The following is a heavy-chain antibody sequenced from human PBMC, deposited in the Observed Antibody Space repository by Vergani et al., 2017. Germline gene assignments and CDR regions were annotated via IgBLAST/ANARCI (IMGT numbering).Heavy chain of an antibody. D-gene: IGHD5-18*01. Sequence: EVQLVESGGGLVKPGGSLRLSCAASGFTFSSYSMNWVRQAPGKGLEWVSSISSSSSYIYYADSVKGRFTISRDNAKNSLYLQMNSLRAEDTAVYYCAKDQKRYSDGQYGMDVWGQGTTVTVSS. J-gene: IGHJ6*02. CDR3: AKDQKRYSDGQYGMDV. CDR2: ISSSSSYI. V-gene: IGHV3-21*01. CDR1: GFTFSSYS.